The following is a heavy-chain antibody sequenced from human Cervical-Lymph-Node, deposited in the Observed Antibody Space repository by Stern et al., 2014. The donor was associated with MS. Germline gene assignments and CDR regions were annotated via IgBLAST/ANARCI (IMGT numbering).Heavy chain of an antibody. V-gene: IGHV4-59*08. CDR2: ISYSGST. Sequence: QLVQSGPGLVKPSETLSLTCTVSGGSISSYFWSWIRQPPGKGLEWIGYISYSGSTKYNPSLESRVTISVDTSKNQFSPRLNSVTAADTAVYFCARHDPRGYDYWYYFDYWGQGTLVTVSS. CDR1: GGSISSYF. D-gene: IGHD5-12*01. CDR3: ARHDPRGYDYWYYFDY. J-gene: IGHJ4*02.